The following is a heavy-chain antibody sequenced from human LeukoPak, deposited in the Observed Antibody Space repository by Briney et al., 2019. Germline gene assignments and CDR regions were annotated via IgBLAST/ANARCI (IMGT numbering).Heavy chain of an antibody. D-gene: IGHD3-22*01. CDR2: IYYSGST. V-gene: IGHV4-34*01. CDR3: ARRGSSGYYVI. J-gene: IGHJ4*02. Sequence: SETLSLTCAVYGGSFSGYYWSWIRQPPGKGLEWIGSIYYSGSTYYNPSLKSRVTISVDTSKNQFSLKLSSVTAADTAVYYCARRGSSGYYVIWGQGTLVTVSS. CDR1: GGSFSGYY.